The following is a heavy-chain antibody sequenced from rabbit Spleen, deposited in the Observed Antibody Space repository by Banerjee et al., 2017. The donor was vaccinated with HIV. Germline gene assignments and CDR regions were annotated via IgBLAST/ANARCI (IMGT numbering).Heavy chain of an antibody. CDR3: ARDLDGVIGWNFGW. V-gene: IGHV1S45*01. CDR1: GFSFSSSDW. D-gene: IGHD1-1*01. Sequence: EESGGDLVKPEGSLTLTCTASGFSFSSSDWICWVRQAPGKRPEWIACIYVGSSRPGETAYASWAKGRSTFSKTSSTTVTLQMTSLTAADTATYFCARDLDGVIGWNFGWWGPGTLVTVS. J-gene: IGHJ4*01. CDR2: IYVGSSRPGET.